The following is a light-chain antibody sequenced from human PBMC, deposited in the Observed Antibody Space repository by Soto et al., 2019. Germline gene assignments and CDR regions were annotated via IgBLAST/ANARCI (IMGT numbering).Light chain of an antibody. CDR1: QSISTW. CDR2: KAS. CDR3: QQYNSYPFT. Sequence: DIQMTQSPSTLSASVGDRVTITCRASQSISTWLAWYQQKPGKAPKLLIYKASSLESGVPSRFSGSGSGTEFTLTISSLQPDDFAPYYCQQYNSYPFTFGPGTKVDIQ. J-gene: IGKJ3*01. V-gene: IGKV1-5*03.